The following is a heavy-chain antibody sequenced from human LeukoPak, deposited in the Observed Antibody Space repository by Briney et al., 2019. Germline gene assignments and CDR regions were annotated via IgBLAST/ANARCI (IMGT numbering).Heavy chain of an antibody. D-gene: IGHD5-24*01. CDR3: AKAVEMATSLSVVSVVRRSGTARGAGY. CDR2: INPSGGST. V-gene: IGHV1-46*01. CDR1: GYTLTSYY. Sequence: GASVKVSCKASGYTLTSYYMHWVRQAPGQGLEWMGIINPSGGSTSYAQKFQGRVTMTRDTSTSTVYMELNSLRAEDTAVYYCAKAVEMATSLSVVSVVRRSGTARGAGYWGQGTLVTVSS. J-gene: IGHJ4*02.